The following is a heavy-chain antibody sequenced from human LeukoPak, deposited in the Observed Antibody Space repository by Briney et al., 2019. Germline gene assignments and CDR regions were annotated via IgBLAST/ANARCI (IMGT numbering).Heavy chain of an antibody. CDR2: IHFSGST. D-gene: IGHD2-15*01. CDR3: ARGYCSGGSCPNFDY. J-gene: IGHJ4*02. Sequence: SSETLSLTCTVSGGSISSYYWSWIRQPPGKGPEYIGYIHFSGSTNYNPSLRSRVTISRDTSKNQFSLKLTSVTAADTAVYYCARGYCSGGSCPNFDYWGQGTLVTVSS. V-gene: IGHV4-59*01. CDR1: GGSISSYY.